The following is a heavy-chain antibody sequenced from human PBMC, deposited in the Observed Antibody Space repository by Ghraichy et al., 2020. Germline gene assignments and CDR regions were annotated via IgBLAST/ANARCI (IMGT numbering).Heavy chain of an antibody. CDR1: GFNFDDYT. D-gene: IGHD2-8*02. V-gene: IGHV3-43*01. J-gene: IGHJ2*01. CDR2: ISWDGGRT. CDR3: ARREDSTGYFDL. Sequence: GESLNISCGASGFNFDDYTMSWVRKGPGRGLEWVSLISWDGGRTYYADSVKGRFTISRDNSKNSLYLQMNSLRTEDTAFYYCARREDSTGYFDLWGRGTLVTVSS.